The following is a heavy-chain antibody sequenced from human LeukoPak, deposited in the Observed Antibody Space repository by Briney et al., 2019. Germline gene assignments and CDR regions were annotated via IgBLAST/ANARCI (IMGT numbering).Heavy chain of an antibody. CDR2: ISYDGSNK. CDR3: ARARVDIAMFTWLNWYYDL. Sequence: PGGSLRLSCAASGFTFSNYAIHWVRQAPGKGLEWVAVISYDGSNKYYADSVKDRFTISRDNSKNALYLQMNSLRAEDTAVYYCARARVDIAMFTWLNWYYDLWGRGTLVTVSS. V-gene: IGHV3-30-3*01. J-gene: IGHJ2*01. CDR1: GFTFSNYA. D-gene: IGHD5-18*01.